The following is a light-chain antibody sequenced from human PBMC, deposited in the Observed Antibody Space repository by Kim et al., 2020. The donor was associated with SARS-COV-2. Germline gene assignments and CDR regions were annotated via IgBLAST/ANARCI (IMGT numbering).Light chain of an antibody. CDR3: AAWDDSLNGYV. CDR1: NSNIGTNT. V-gene: IGLV1-44*01. CDR2: LYN. Sequence: SELTQPPSASGTPGQRVTISCSGSNSNIGTNTVNWYHQLPGTAPKLLIYLYNQRPSGVPDRFSASKSGTSASLAISGLQSEDEADYYCAAWDDSLNGYVFGTGTKVTVL. J-gene: IGLJ1*01.